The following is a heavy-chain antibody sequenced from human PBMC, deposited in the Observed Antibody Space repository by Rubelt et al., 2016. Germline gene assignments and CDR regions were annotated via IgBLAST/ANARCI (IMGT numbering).Heavy chain of an antibody. CDR1: GFTLSSHS. Sequence: EVQLVESGGGLAQPGGFLRLSCVVSGFTLSSHSMNWVRQAPGKGLEWVSYIRSASDTIYYADSMKGRFTISSDNAKHSLYLQLNSLRAEDTAVYYCARSHTNGGMDVWGQGTTVTVSS. CDR3: ARSHTNGGMDV. V-gene: IGHV3-48*04. J-gene: IGHJ6*02. CDR2: IRSASDTI.